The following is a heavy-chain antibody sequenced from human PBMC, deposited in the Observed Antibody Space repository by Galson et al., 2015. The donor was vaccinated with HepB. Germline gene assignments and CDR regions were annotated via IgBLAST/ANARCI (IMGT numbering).Heavy chain of an antibody. CDR1: GYTFITYW. CDR3: ARHLGGYDFLSREYYFDY. V-gene: IGHV5-51*01. CDR2: IYPGDSDT. Sequence: QSGAEVKKPGESLKISCKASGYTFITYWIGWVRQTPGKGLEWMGIIYPGDSDTRYSPSFQGQITISVDKSTSTVYLQWSSLKASDTAMYYCARHLGGYDFLSREYYFDYWGQGTLVTVSS. J-gene: IGHJ4*02. D-gene: IGHD3-3*01.